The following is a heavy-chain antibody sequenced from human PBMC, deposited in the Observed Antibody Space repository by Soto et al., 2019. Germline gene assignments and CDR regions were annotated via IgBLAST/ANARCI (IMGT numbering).Heavy chain of an antibody. CDR2: ISGSGGST. CDR3: AKDRDISGWFSGYYYGVDV. D-gene: IGHD6-19*01. J-gene: IGHJ6*02. Sequence: GGSLRLSCAASGFTFSSYAMSWVRQAPGKGLEWVSAISGSGGSTYYADSVKGRFTISRDNSKNTLSLQVSSLRPEDTAVYYCAKDRDISGWFSGYYYGVDVWGQGTTVTVFS. CDR1: GFTFSSYA. V-gene: IGHV3-23*01.